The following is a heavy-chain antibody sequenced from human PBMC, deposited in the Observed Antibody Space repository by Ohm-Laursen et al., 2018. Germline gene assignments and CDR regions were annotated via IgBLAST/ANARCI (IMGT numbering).Heavy chain of an antibody. CDR2: ISSSSSYI. J-gene: IGHJ3*02. CDR3: ARANGYYDTSGYHVDAFDI. CDR1: GFTFSSHT. Sequence: SLRLSCSAAGFTFSSHTMNWVRQAPGKGLEWVSNISSSSSYIYYADSLKGRSTISRDNAKNSLYLQMNSLRAEDTAVYYCARANGYYDTSGYHVDAFDIWGQGTVVTVSS. D-gene: IGHD3-22*01. V-gene: IGHV3-21*01.